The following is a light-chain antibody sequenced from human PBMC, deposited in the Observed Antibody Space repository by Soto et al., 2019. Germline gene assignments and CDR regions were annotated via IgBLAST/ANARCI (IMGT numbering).Light chain of an antibody. CDR1: SSDVGGYNY. Sequence: QSALTQPASVSGSPGQPITISCTGTSSDVGGYNYVSWYQQHPGKAPKVIIYEVSNRPSGVSNRFSGSKSGNTASLTISGLQAEDEADYYCSSYGSNASLVFGAGPKVTVL. V-gene: IGLV2-14*01. CDR3: SSYGSNASLV. CDR2: EVS. J-gene: IGLJ1*01.